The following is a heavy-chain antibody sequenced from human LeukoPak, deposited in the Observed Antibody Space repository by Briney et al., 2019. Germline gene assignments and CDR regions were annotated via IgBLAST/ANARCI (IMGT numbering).Heavy chain of an antibody. Sequence: ASVKVSCKASGYTFTSYAMHWVRQAPGQRLERMGWINAGNGNTKYSQKFQGRVTITRDTSASTAYMELSSLRSEDTAVYYCASQFGYCSSTSCGVEIDYWGQGTLVTVSS. D-gene: IGHD2-2*03. CDR2: INAGNGNT. CDR1: GYTFTSYA. J-gene: IGHJ4*02. CDR3: ASQFGYCSSTSCGVEIDY. V-gene: IGHV1-3*01.